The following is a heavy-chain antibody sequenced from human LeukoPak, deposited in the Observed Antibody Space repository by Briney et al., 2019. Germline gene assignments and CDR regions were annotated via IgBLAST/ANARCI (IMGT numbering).Heavy chain of an antibody. CDR2: INPSGGST. V-gene: IGHV1-46*01. D-gene: IGHD3-9*01. CDR1: GYTFTSYY. J-gene: IGHJ4*02. Sequence: ASVKVSCKASGYTFTSYYMHWVRQAPGQGLEWMGIINPSGGSTSYPQKFQGRVTMTRDTSTSTVYMELSSLRSEDTAVYYCARDRESEYDILTGYLDYWGQGTLVTVSS. CDR3: ARDRESEYDILTGYLDY.